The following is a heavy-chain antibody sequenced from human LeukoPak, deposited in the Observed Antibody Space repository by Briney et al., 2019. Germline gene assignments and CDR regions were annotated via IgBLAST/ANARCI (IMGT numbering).Heavy chain of an antibody. CDR2: ISGSGGST. CDR3: ARGRDGYTNDAFDI. CDR1: GFTFSSYG. D-gene: IGHD5-24*01. J-gene: IGHJ3*02. V-gene: IGHV3-23*01. Sequence: PGGSLRLSCAASGFTFSSYGMSWVRQAPGKGLEWVSAISGSGGSTYYADSVKGRFTISRDNSKSTLYLQMNSLRAEDTAVYYCARGRDGYTNDAFDIWGQGTMVTVSS.